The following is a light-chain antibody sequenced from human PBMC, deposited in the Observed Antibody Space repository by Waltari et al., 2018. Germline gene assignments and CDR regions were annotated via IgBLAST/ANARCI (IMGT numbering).Light chain of an antibody. Sequence: DIQLTHSPSFLSASVVDRFAITCRASQRISSFLAWDQQKPGKAPKLLIYAAAPLQSGVPSRFSCSGSGTEFTLTISSLLTEAFASYYCQQLNSYPTFGGGTTVAIK. CDR2: AAA. CDR3: QQLNSYPT. CDR1: QRISSF. J-gene: IGKJ4*01. V-gene: IGKV1-9*01.